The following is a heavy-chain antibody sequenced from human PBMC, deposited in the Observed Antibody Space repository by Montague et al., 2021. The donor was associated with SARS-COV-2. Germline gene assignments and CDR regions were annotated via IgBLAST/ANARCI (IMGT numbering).Heavy chain of an antibody. CDR1: GGSIRTSSYY. CDR3: AMRGGALDAFDI. V-gene: IGHV4-39*01. J-gene: IGHJ3*02. D-gene: IGHD4-17*01. CDR2: IYDSGSN. Sequence: SETLSLTCTVSGGSIRTSSYYWGWIRQPPGKGRDWIGSIYDSGSNYYNPSLKSRVTISVDTSKNQFSLKLSSVTAADTAVYYCAMRGGALDAFDIWGQGTMVTVSS.